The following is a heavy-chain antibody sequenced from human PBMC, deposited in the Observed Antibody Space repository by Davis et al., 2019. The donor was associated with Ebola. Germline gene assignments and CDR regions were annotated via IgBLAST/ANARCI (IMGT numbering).Heavy chain of an antibody. D-gene: IGHD2-21*02. CDR1: GYTFTSYA. CDR3: ARDNDFLYYYYYYGMDV. CDR2: INAVNVNT. J-gene: IGHJ6*02. Sequence: AASVTVSCKASGYTFTSYAMHWVRQAPGQRLEWMGWINAVNVNTKYSQKFQGRVTITRDTSASTAYMELSSLRSEDTAVYYCARDNDFLYYYYYYGMDVWGQGTTVTVSS. V-gene: IGHV1-3*01.